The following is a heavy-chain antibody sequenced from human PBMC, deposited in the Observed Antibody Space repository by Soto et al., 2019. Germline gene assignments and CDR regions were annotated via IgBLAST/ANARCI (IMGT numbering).Heavy chain of an antibody. CDR2: ISSSTSHT. J-gene: IGHJ4*02. V-gene: IGHV3-11*05. Sequence: QVQLVESGGGLVKPGGSLRLSCAVSRFTFSDYYVTWIRQAPGKGLEWVSYISSSTSHTNYADSVKGRFTISRDNAKNSLFLQMNSLRAEYTAVYYCARGRGAAADYFDFWGQGTLVTVSS. D-gene: IGHD6-13*01. CDR3: ARGRGAAADYFDF. CDR1: RFTFSDYY.